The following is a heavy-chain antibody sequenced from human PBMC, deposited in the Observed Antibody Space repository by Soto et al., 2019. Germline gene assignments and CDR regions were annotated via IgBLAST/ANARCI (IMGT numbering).Heavy chain of an antibody. Sequence: QLQLQESGPGLVKPSETLSLTCTVSGGSISSSSYYWGWIRQPPGKGLEWIGSIYYSGSTYYNTSLKSRFTISVDTSKNQFSLKLSSVTAADTAVYYCARRGSGSYSDYWGQGTLVTVSS. CDR3: ARRGSGSYSDY. CDR2: IYYSGST. D-gene: IGHD3-10*01. CDR1: GGSISSSSYY. J-gene: IGHJ4*02. V-gene: IGHV4-39*01.